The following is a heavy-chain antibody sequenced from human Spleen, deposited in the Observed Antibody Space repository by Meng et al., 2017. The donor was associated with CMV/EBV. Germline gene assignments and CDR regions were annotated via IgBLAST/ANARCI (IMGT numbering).Heavy chain of an antibody. Sequence: LSLTCAGYGGSFSGYYWSWIRQPPGKGLEWIGEINHSGSTNYNPSLKSRVTISVDTSKNQFSLKLSSVTAADTAVYYCARATAFDIWGQGTMVTVSS. V-gene: IGHV4-34*01. CDR2: INHSGST. CDR1: GGSFSGYY. D-gene: IGHD4-17*01. J-gene: IGHJ3*02. CDR3: ARATAFDI.